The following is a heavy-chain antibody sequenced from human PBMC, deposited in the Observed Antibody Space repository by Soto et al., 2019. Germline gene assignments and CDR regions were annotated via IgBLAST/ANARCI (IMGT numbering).Heavy chain of an antibody. Sequence: LRLSCAASGFTFSSYAMSWVRQAPGKGLEWVSAISGSGGSTYYADSVKGRFTISRDNSKNTLYLQMNSLRAEDTAVYYCARHRGGRLLSRFDYWGQGTLVTVS. CDR3: ARHRGGRLLSRFDY. D-gene: IGHD3-10*01. CDR2: ISGSGGST. J-gene: IGHJ4*02. V-gene: IGHV3-23*01. CDR1: GFTFSSYA.